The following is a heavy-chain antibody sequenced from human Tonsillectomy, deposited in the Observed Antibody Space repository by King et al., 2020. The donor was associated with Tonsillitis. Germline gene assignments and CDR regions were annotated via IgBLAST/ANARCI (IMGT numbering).Heavy chain of an antibody. CDR3: ARGWMKRECGGDCYTDAFDI. CDR1: GGSISSGDYY. J-gene: IGHJ3*02. D-gene: IGHD2-21*02. Sequence: QLQESGPGLVKPSQTLSLTCTVSGGSISSGDYYWSWIRQPPGKGLEWIGYIYYSGSTYYNPSLKSRVTISVDTSKNQFALKLGSLTAADTAVYYCARGWMKRECGGDCYTDAFDIWGQGTMVTVSS. V-gene: IGHV4-30-4*01. CDR2: IYYSGST.